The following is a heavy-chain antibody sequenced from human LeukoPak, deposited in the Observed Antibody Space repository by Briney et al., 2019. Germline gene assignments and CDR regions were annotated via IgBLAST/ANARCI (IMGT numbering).Heavy chain of an antibody. V-gene: IGHV4-34*01. J-gene: IGHJ5*02. D-gene: IGHD2-2*01. CDR1: GGSFSAYY. CDR2: IDHSGSS. Sequence: SQTLSLTCAVYGGSFSAYYGNWIRQSPGEGLEWIREIDHSGSSNYNPSLKSRVTISVDTSNKQFSLKLSSVTAADTAVYYCARAGYCSSPNCSYNWFDPWGQGTLVTVSS. CDR3: ARAGYCSSPNCSYNWFDP.